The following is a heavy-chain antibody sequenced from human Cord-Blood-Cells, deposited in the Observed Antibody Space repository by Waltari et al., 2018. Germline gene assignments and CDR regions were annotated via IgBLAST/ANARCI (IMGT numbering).Heavy chain of an antibody. CDR3: ARRDMYYYYMDV. V-gene: IGHV4-39*01. Sequence: QLQLQESGPGLVKPSETLSLTCTVSGGSTSRSSSYWGWFRQPPGQGLEWVGSIYYSGSTYYNPSLKSRVTISVDTSKNQFSLKLSSVTAADTAVYYCARRDMYYYYMDVWGKGTTVTVSS. CDR1: GGSTSRSSSY. CDR2: IYYSGST. D-gene: IGHD2-15*01. J-gene: IGHJ6*03.